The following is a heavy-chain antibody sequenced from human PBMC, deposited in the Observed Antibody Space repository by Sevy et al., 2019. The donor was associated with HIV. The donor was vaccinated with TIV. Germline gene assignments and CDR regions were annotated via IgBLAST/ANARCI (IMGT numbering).Heavy chain of an antibody. Sequence: GGSLRLSCAASGFTFSSYGMHWVRQAPGKGLEWVAFIRYDGSNKYYADSVKGRLTISRDKSKNTLYLQMNSLRAEDPAVYYCAKDPSGSSSWYTYYYYGMDVWGQGTTVTVSS. J-gene: IGHJ6*02. D-gene: IGHD6-13*01. V-gene: IGHV3-30*02. CDR3: AKDPSGSSSWYTYYYYGMDV. CDR2: IRYDGSNK. CDR1: GFTFSSYG.